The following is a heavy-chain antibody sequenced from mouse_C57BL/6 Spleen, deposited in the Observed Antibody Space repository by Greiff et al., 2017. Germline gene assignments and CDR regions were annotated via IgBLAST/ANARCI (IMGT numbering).Heavy chain of an antibody. CDR2: IYPGSGST. CDR1: GYTFTSYW. D-gene: IGHD1-1*01. CDR3: ARGYYYGSSDGFDY. J-gene: IGHJ2*01. V-gene: IGHV1-55*01. Sequence: QVQLQQPGAELVKPGASVKMSCKASGYTFTSYWITWVKQRPGQGLEWIGDIYPGSGSTNYNEKFKSKATLTVDTSSSTAYMQLSSRTSEDSAVYYCARGYYYGSSDGFDYWGQGTTLTVSS.